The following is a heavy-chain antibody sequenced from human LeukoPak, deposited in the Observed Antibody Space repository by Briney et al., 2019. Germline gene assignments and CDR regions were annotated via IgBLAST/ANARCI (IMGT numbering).Heavy chain of an antibody. D-gene: IGHD3-22*01. V-gene: IGHV3-21*01. CDR2: ISSSSSYI. CDR3: ARDSDYYDSSGYYLNWFDP. CDR1: GFTFSSYS. Sequence: GGSLRLSCAASGFTFSSYSMNWDRQAPGKGLEWVSSISSSSSYIYYADSVKGRFTISRDNAKNSLYLQMNSLRAEDTAVYYCARDSDYYDSSGYYLNWFDPWGQGTLVTVSS. J-gene: IGHJ5*02.